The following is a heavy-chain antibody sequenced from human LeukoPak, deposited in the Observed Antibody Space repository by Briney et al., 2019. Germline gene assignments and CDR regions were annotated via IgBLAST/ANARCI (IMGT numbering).Heavy chain of an antibody. Sequence: ASVKVSCKASGYTFTSYGISWVRQAPGQGLEWMGWISAYNGNTNYAQKLQGRVTITADESTSTAYMELSSLRSEDTAVYYCARGQEYQLLLSWFDPWGQGTLVTVSS. J-gene: IGHJ5*02. D-gene: IGHD2-2*01. CDR1: GYTFTSYG. CDR2: ISAYNGNT. CDR3: ARGQEYQLLLSWFDP. V-gene: IGHV1-18*01.